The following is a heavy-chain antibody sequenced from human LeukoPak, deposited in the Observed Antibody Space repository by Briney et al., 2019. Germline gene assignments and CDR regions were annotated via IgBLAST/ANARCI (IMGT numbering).Heavy chain of an antibody. D-gene: IGHD6-13*01. V-gene: IGHV3-23*01. CDR2: ISGSGGST. CDR3: AKQGSSWSYYYYYYMDV. CDR1: GVTFSSYA. J-gene: IGHJ6*03. Sequence: GGSLRLSCAASGVTFSSYAMSWVRQAPGKGLEWVSAISGSGGSTYYADSVKGRFTISRDNSKNTLYLQMNSLRAEDTAVYYCAKQGSSWSYYYYYYMDVWGKGTTVTVSS.